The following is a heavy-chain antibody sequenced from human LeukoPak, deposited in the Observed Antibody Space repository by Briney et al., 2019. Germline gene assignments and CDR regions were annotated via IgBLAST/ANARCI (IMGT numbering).Heavy chain of an antibody. CDR1: GGSISSSSYY. V-gene: IGHV4-61*05. J-gene: IGHJ6*03. CDR3: ARADGDYCSSTSCYIDYYYYMDV. CDR2: IYYTGST. Sequence: PSETLSLTCTVSGGSISSSSYYWGWIRQPPGKGLEWIGYIYYTGSTNYNPSLKSRVTISVDTSKNQFSLKLSSVTAADTAVYYCARADGDYCSSTSCYIDYYYYMDVWGKGTTVTVSS. D-gene: IGHD2-2*02.